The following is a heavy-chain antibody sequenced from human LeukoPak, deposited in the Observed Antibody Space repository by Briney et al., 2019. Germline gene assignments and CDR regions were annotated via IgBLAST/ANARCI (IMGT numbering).Heavy chain of an antibody. J-gene: IGHJ4*02. CDR3: ATLSDDGYENG. CDR2: ISSSSSII. CDR1: GFTFSTCS. D-gene: IGHD2/OR15-2a*01. V-gene: IGHV3-48*02. Sequence: PGGSLRLSCAASGFTFSTCSMNWVRQAPGKGLEWVSYISSSSSIIHYADSVKGRFTISRDNAKNSLFLKMNSLRDEDTAVYYCATLSDDGYENGCGQGTLVTVSS.